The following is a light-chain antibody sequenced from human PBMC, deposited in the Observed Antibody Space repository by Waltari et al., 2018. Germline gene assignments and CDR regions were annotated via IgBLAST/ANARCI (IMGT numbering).Light chain of an antibody. Sequence: QLVLTQSPSASASLGASVTLTCTLSSGYSSNIVAWHQQQPAKGPRYLMKINSDGSHNKGDEIPDRFSGSSSGAERYLTISSVQPEDEADYYCQTGGHGSWVFGGGTTLTVL. V-gene: IGLV4-69*01. CDR3: QTGGHGSWV. CDR2: INSDGSH. J-gene: IGLJ3*02. CDR1: SGYSSNI.